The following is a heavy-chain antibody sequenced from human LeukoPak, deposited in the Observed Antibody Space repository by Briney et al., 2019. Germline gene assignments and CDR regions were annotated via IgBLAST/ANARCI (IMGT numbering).Heavy chain of an antibody. J-gene: IGHJ4*02. Sequence: GGSLRLSCAASGFTFSSCSMNWVRQAPGKGLEWVSSISSSSSYIYYADSVKGRFTISRDNAKNSLYLQMNSLRAEGTAVYYCARDQIAVAGDFDYWGQGTLVTVSS. D-gene: IGHD6-19*01. CDR3: ARDQIAVAGDFDY. CDR2: ISSSSSYI. V-gene: IGHV3-21*01. CDR1: GFTFSSCS.